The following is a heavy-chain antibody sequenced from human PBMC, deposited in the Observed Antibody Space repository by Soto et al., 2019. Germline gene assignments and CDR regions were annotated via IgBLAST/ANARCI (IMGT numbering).Heavy chain of an antibody. CDR3: DSSGYYNWFDP. CDR1: GGSIRSYY. V-gene: IGHV4-59*01. CDR2: IHYSGST. D-gene: IGHD3-22*01. Sequence: PSETLSLTCSVSGGSIRSYYWSWIRQPPGEGLEWIGYIHYSGSTNYNPSLKSRATISVDTSKNQFSLKLSSVTAADTAVYYYDSSGYYNWFDPWGQGTLVTVSS. J-gene: IGHJ5*02.